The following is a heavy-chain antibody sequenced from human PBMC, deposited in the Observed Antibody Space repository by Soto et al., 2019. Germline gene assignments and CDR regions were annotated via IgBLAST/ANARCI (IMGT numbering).Heavy chain of an antibody. CDR2: INHSGST. CDR1: GGSFSGYY. D-gene: IGHD2-15*01. CDR3: ARAVGYCSGGSCPYSNYYYYYGMDV. Sequence: KTSETLSLTCAVYGGSFSGYYWSWIRQPPGKGLEWIGEINHSGSTNYNPSLKSRVTISVDTSKNQFSLKLSSVTAADTAVYYCARAVGYCSGGSCPYSNYYYYYGMDVWGQGTTVTVSS. J-gene: IGHJ6*02. V-gene: IGHV4-34*01.